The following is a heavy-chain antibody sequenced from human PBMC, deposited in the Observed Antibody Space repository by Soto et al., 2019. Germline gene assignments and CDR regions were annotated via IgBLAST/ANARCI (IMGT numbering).Heavy chain of an antibody. V-gene: IGHV3-73*01. Sequence: EVQLVESGGDLVQPGGSLKLSCAASGFTISGSAMHWVRQASGKGLEWVGRIRSKPNNYATAYGASVKGRFTISRDDSKNTAYLQMNSLNTEDTAVYYCSRQASDFWSGKPQYYMDVWGKGTTVTVSS. J-gene: IGHJ6*03. CDR3: SRQASDFWSGKPQYYMDV. CDR1: GFTISGSA. D-gene: IGHD3-3*01. CDR2: IRSKPNNYAT.